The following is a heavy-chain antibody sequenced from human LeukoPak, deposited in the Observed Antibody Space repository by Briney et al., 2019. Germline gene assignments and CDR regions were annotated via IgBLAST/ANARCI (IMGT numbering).Heavy chain of an antibody. J-gene: IGHJ4*02. CDR3: ARAGVWGIAAAGTDFDY. CDR2: INRSGST. V-gene: IGHV4-34*01. Sequence: PSETLSLTCAVYGGSFSGYYWSWIRQPPGKGLEWIGEINRSGSTNYNPSLKSRVTISVDTSKNQFSLKLSSVTAADTAVYYCARAGVWGIAAAGTDFDYWGQGTLVTVSS. CDR1: GGSFSGYY. D-gene: IGHD6-13*01.